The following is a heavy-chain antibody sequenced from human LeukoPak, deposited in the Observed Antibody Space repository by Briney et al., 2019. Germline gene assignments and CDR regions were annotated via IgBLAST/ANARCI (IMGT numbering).Heavy chain of an antibody. CDR2: INPNSGGT. V-gene: IGHV1-2*02. J-gene: IGHJ4*02. CDR1: GYTFTGHY. Sequence: ASVKVSCKASGYTFTGHYMHWVRQAPGQGLEWMGWINPNSGGTNYAQKFQGRVTMTRDTSISTAYMELSRLRSDDTAVYYCARVPNPDYGDYVRGFDYWGQGTLVTVSS. CDR3: ARVPNPDYGDYVRGFDY. D-gene: IGHD4-17*01.